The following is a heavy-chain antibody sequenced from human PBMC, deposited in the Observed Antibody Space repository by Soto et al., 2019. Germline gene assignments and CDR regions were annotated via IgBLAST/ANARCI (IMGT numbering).Heavy chain of an antibody. J-gene: IGHJ3*02. D-gene: IGHD3-16*02. CDR3: VRARDYVWGSYRSAPDAFDI. V-gene: IGHV1-69*02. Sequence: QVQLVQSGAEVKKPGSSVKVSCKASGGTFSSYTISWVRQAPGQGLEWMGRIIPILGIANYAQKFQGRVTITADKSTSTAYMELSSLRSEDTAVYYCVRARDYVWGSYRSAPDAFDIWGQGTMVTVSS. CDR1: GGTFSSYT. CDR2: IIPILGIA.